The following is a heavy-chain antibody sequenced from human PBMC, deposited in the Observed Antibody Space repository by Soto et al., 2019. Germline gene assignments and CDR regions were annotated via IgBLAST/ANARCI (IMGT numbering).Heavy chain of an antibody. V-gene: IGHV3-30-3*01. D-gene: IGHD6-13*01. CDR1: GFTFSSYP. CDR2: ISYDGSNK. J-gene: IGHJ4*02. Sequence: HHXESLSISFAASGFTFSSYPMHWVRQAPGKGLEWVAVISYDGSNKYYADSVKGRFTISRDNSKNTLYLQMNSLRAEDTAVYYSERGESSSSWQLDYWGQGTLVTVSS. CDR3: ERGESSSSWQLDY.